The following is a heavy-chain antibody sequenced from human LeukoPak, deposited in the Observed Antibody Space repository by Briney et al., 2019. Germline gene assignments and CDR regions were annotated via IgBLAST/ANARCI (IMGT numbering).Heavy chain of an antibody. CDR2: MNPNSGNT. J-gene: IGHJ4*02. D-gene: IGHD4-17*01. Sequence: ASVKVSCTASGYTFTGYYMHWVRQAPGQGLEWMGWMNPNSGNTGYAQKFQGRVTMTRNTSISTAYMELSSLRSEDTAVYYCARGRRVRCPDYWGQGTLVTVSS. CDR1: GYTFTGYY. V-gene: IGHV1-8*02. CDR3: ARGRRVRCPDY.